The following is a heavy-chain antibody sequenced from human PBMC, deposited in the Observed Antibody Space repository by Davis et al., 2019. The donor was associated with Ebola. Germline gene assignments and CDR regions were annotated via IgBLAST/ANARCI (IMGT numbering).Heavy chain of an antibody. CDR2: IFYSGDT. V-gene: IGHV4-39*01. CDR3: ARPTVAARAFED. Sequence: WLRQPPGQGVEWVGSIFYSGDTYYTPSLKSRVTFSIDTSKNQFSLRLSSVTTADRAVYYCARPTVAARAFEDWGQGTLVTVSS. D-gene: IGHD6-6*01. J-gene: IGHJ4*02.